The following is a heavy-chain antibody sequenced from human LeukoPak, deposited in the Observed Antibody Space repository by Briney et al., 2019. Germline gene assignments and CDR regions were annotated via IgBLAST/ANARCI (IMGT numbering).Heavy chain of an antibody. Sequence: SETLSLTCAVSGGSISSNNWWSWARQPPGKGLEWIGEIYHTGSTNYNPSLKSRVTMSVDKSKNQFSLKLTSVTAADTAVFYCARVHGGSDDNWGQGTLVTVSS. CDR2: IYHTGST. D-gene: IGHD5-12*01. J-gene: IGHJ4*02. CDR3: ARVHGGSDDN. CDR1: GGSISSNNW. V-gene: IGHV4-4*02.